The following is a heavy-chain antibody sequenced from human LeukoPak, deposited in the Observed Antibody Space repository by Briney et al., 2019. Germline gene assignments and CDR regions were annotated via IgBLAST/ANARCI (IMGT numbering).Heavy chain of an antibody. CDR1: GYTFTGYY. CDR3: ARLGPYGGNGEDY. CDR2: INPNSGGT. D-gene: IGHD4-23*01. V-gene: IGHV1-2*02. J-gene: IGHJ4*02. Sequence: ASVKVSCKASGYTFTGYYMHWERQAPGQGLEWMGWINPNSGGTNYAQKFQGRVTMTRDTSISTAYMELSRLRSDDTAVYYCARLGPYGGNGEDYWGQGTLVTVSS.